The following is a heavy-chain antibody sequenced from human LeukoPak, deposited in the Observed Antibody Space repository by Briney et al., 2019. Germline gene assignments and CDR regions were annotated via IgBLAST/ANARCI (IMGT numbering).Heavy chain of an antibody. V-gene: IGHV4-38-2*02. Sequence: SETLSHTCTVSGYSISSGYYWGWIRQAPGKGLEWIAHIFNSGTTHYNPYLKSRLTISVDTSKNQFSLRLSSVTAADTAVYYCATEGSYYFGSGAPLWGQGTLVTVSS. D-gene: IGHD3-10*01. CDR2: IFNSGTT. CDR3: ATEGSYYFGSGAPL. J-gene: IGHJ4*02. CDR1: GYSISSGYY.